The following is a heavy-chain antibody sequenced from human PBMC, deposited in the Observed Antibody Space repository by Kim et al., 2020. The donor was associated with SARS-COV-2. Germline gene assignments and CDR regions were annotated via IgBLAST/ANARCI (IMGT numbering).Heavy chain of an antibody. CDR3: ATPAEYDLLTGYYPFGY. V-gene: IGHV4-39*01. J-gene: IGHJ4*02. D-gene: IGHD3-9*01. CDR2: LYYSGST. Sequence: SETLSLTCTVSGGSISSISYYWGWIRQPPGKGLEWIGSLYYSGSTYYNPSLKSRVTISVDTSKNQFSLKLSSLTAADTAVYYCATPAEYDLLTGYYPFGYWGQGTLVTVSS. CDR1: GGSISSISYY.